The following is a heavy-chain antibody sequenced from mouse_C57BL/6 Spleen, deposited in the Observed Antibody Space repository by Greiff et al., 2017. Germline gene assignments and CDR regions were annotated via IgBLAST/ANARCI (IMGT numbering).Heavy chain of an antibody. J-gene: IGHJ3*01. CDR1: GYAFSSSW. V-gene: IGHV1-82*01. CDR3: ARSDYDYDVLFAY. CDR2: IYPGDGDT. D-gene: IGHD2-4*01. Sequence: QVQLKESGPELVKPGASVKISCKASGYAFSSSWMNWVKQRPGKGLEWIGRIYPGDGDTNYNGKFKGKATLTADKSSSTAYMQLSSLTSEDSAVYFCARSDYDYDVLFAYWGQGTLVTVSA.